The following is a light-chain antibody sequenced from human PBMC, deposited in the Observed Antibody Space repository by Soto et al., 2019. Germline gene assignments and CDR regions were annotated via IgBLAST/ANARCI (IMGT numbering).Light chain of an antibody. CDR1: QGVTSNY. J-gene: IGKJ5*01. Sequence: EIVLTQSPGTLSLSPGERATLSCRASQGVTSNYLAWYQQRPGQAPRLLIYGSSNRATGIPDRFSGVGSGTDFTLTISRLESEDFAMYYFQQYGSSSPTTSGQGTRLEIE. V-gene: IGKV3-20*01. CDR2: GSS. CDR3: QQYGSSSPTT.